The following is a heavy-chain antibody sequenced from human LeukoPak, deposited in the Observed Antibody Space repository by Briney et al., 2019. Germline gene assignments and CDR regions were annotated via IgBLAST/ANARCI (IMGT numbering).Heavy chain of an antibody. V-gene: IGHV5-51*01. Sequence: GESLKISCKGSGYIFTSYWIGWVRQMPGKRLEWMGIIYPGDSDTRYSPSFQGQVTISADKSISTAYLQWSSLKASDTAMYYCARRYYYGSGSWDPYDPWGQGTLVTVSS. D-gene: IGHD3-10*01. CDR3: ARRYYYGSGSWDPYDP. CDR2: IYPGDSDT. J-gene: IGHJ5*02. CDR1: GYIFTSYW.